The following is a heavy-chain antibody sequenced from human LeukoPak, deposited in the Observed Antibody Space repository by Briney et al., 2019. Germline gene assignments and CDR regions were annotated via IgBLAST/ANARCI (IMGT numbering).Heavy chain of an antibody. D-gene: IGHD2-15*01. Sequence: SETLSLTCTVSGGSISSYYWSWIRQPPGKGLEWIGYIYYSGSTNYNPSLKSRVTISVDTSKNQFSLKLSSVTAADTAVYYCASPYCSGGSCYHAFDIRGQGTMVTVSS. CDR3: ASPYCSGGSCYHAFDI. J-gene: IGHJ3*02. V-gene: IGHV4-59*08. CDR2: IYYSGST. CDR1: GGSISSYY.